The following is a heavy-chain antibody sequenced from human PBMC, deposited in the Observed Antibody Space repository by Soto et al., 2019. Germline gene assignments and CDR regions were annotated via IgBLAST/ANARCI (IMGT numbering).Heavy chain of an antibody. D-gene: IGHD2-2*01. CDR1: GGTFSSYA. J-gene: IGHJ6*02. CDR3: ARSQGSSTSLEIYYYYYYGMDV. V-gene: IGHV1-69*01. Sequence: QVQLVQSGAEVKKPGSSVKVSCKASGGTFSSYAISWVRQAPGQGLEWMGGIIPISGTANYAQKFQGRVTNTAYESTSTAYMELSSMRSEDTAVYYCARSQGSSTSLEIYYYYYYGMDVWGQGTTVTVSS. CDR2: IIPISGTA.